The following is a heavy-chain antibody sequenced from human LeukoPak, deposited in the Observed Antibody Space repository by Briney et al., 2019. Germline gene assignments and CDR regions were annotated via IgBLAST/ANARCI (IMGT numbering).Heavy chain of an antibody. CDR2: ISYDGSNK. CDR1: RFTLSSYA. Sequence: GGALRLSRAPSRFTLSSYAMHWVRQAPGRGLEGVAVISYDGSNKYYADSVKGRFTISRDNSKNTLYLQMNSLRAEDTAVYYCARDPSYYDSSGYLDYWGQGTLVTVSS. CDR3: ARDPSYYDSSGYLDY. J-gene: IGHJ4*02. D-gene: IGHD3-22*01. V-gene: IGHV3-30*04.